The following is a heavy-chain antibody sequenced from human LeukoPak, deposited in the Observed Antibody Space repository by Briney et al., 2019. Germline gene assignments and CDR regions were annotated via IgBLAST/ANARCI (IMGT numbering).Heavy chain of an antibody. V-gene: IGHV3-11*04. D-gene: IGHD2-8*02. J-gene: IGHJ6*03. Sequence: PGGSLRLSCAASGFSFSDYYMSWIRQAPGKGLEWISFTTTSGSTKYYADSVKGRFTISRDTSMNTLPLQMNSLRAEDTAIYYCAKGSFYCTANTCPQYYYYMDVWGKGTTVTVSS. CDR1: GFSFSDYY. CDR3: AKGSFYCTANTCPQYYYYMDV. CDR2: TTTSGSTK.